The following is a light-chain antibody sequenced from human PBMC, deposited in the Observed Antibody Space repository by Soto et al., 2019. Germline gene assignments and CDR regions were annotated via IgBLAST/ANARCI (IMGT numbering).Light chain of an antibody. Sequence: DFQITHSPXXXXXXXXDXXXXTXRASQNIRSRLAWFQQKPGKAPKLLIYDASSLQSGVPSRFSGSGSGTEFTLTISSLQPDDFATYFCQQSYSTPPWTFGQGTKVDIK. CDR1: QNIRSR. CDR3: QQSYSTPPWT. CDR2: DAS. J-gene: IGKJ1*01. V-gene: IGKV1-5*01.